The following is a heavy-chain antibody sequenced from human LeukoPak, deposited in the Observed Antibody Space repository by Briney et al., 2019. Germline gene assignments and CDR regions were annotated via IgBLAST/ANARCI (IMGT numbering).Heavy chain of an antibody. CDR1: GYSISSAYY. Sequence: SETLSLTCTVSGYSISSAYYWGWIRQPPGKGLEWIGSIYHRGITYYNPSLKSRLTISLDTFKNQFSLKLSSVTAADTAVYYCASDRGGYSAYDYHDAFDIWGQGTMVTVSS. D-gene: IGHD5-12*01. CDR3: ASDRGGYSAYDYHDAFDI. CDR2: IYHRGIT. J-gene: IGHJ3*02. V-gene: IGHV4-38-2*02.